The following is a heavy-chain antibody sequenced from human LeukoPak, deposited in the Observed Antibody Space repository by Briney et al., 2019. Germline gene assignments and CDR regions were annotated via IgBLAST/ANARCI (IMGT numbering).Heavy chain of an antibody. D-gene: IGHD3-10*01. CDR2: INHSGST. Sequence: SETLSLTCAVYGGSFSGYYWSWIRQPPGKGLEWIGEINHSGSTNYNPSLKSRVTISVDTSKNQFSLKLSSVTAADTAVYYCARGSVREVIWGQGTLVTVSS. V-gene: IGHV4-34*01. CDR1: GGSFSGYY. J-gene: IGHJ4*02. CDR3: ARGSVREVI.